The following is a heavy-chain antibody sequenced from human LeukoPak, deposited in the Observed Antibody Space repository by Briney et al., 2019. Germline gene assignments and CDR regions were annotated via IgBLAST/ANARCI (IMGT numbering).Heavy chain of an antibody. D-gene: IGHD1-26*01. CDR1: GFTFRTYA. Sequence: PGGSLRPSCAASGFTFRTYAMSWVRQAPGKGLEWVAVISYDGSNKYYADSVKGRFTISRDNSKNTLYLQMNSLRAEDTAVYYCARSYSDAFDIWGQGTMVTVSS. V-gene: IGHV3-30*03. CDR2: ISYDGSNK. J-gene: IGHJ3*02. CDR3: ARSYSDAFDI.